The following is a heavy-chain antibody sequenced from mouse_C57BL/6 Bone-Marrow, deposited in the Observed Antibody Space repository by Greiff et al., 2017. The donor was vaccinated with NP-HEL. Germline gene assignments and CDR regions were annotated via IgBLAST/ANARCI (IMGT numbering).Heavy chain of an antibody. V-gene: IGHV1-15*01. Sequence: QVQLQESGAELVRPGASVTLSCKASGYTFTDYEMHWVKQTPVHGLEWIGAIDPETGGTAYNQKFKGKAILTADKSSSTAYMELRSLTSEDSAVYYCTRYPSYYSNYDYAMDYWGQGTSVTVSS. J-gene: IGHJ4*01. CDR3: TRYPSYYSNYDYAMDY. CDR1: GYTFTDYE. CDR2: IDPETGGT. D-gene: IGHD2-5*01.